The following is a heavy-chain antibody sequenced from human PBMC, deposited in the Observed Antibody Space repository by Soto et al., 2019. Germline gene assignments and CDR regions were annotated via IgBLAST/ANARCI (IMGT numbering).Heavy chain of an antibody. CDR2: IYYSGST. CDR1: GGSISSSSYY. J-gene: IGHJ6*02. V-gene: IGHV4-39*01. Sequence: PSETLSLTCTVSGGSISSSSYYWGWIRQPPGKGLEWIGSIYYSGSTYYNPSLKSRVTISVDTSKNQFSLKLSSVTAADTAVYYCARRDGYPSGGMDVWGQGTTVTVSS. D-gene: IGHD5-12*01. CDR3: ARRDGYPSGGMDV.